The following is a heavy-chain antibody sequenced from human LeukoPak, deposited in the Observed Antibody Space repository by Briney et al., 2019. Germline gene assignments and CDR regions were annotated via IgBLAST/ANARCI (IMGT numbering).Heavy chain of an antibody. Sequence: SQTLSLTCTVSGGSISSGVYYWGWVRQHPGQGLEWIGYTAYSGSTYYNPSLKSRLTISVDTSKNQFSLNLSSVTAADTAMYYCARATTGGNWFDVWGQGTLVTVSS. D-gene: IGHD5-12*01. CDR3: ARATTGGNWFDV. CDR1: GGSISSGVYY. CDR2: TAYSGST. J-gene: IGHJ5*02. V-gene: IGHV4-31*03.